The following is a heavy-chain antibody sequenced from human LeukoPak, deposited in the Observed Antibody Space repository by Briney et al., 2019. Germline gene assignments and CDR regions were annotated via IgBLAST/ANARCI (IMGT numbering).Heavy chain of an antibody. V-gene: IGHV1-2*02. Sequence: ASVKVSCKPSGYTLTSYYMHWVRQAPGQGLEWMGWVNPTSGGTNYAQKFQGRVTRTRDTSISTAYMDLSRLRSDDTAVYYCARVYYYYDSSGILTLYFDYWGQGTLVTVSS. CDR1: GYTLTSYY. CDR3: ARVYYYYDSSGILTLYFDY. CDR2: VNPTSGGT. J-gene: IGHJ4*02. D-gene: IGHD3-22*01.